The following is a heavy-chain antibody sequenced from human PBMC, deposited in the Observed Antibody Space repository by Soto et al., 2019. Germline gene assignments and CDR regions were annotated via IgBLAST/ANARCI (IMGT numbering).Heavy chain of an antibody. CDR3: AKGRGGSGSLTPRVDF. J-gene: IGHJ4*02. CDR2: ISGGGDTT. D-gene: IGHD3-10*01. Sequence: EVQLLESGGGLVQPWGSLRLSCAASGFTFNNYAMTWVRQAPGKGLEWVAAISGGGDTTSYAVSVKGRFTVSRDGSKNTLYLQMSNMRAEDTALYYCAKGRGGSGSLTPRVDFWGQGTLVTVSS. CDR1: GFTFNNYA. V-gene: IGHV3-23*01.